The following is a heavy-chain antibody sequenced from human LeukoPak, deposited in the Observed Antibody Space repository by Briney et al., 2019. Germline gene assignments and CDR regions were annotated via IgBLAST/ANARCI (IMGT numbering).Heavy chain of an antibody. Sequence: ASLKVSCKASGYIFTDYGISWVRQAPGQGLEWMGWVSGNNLHTNYAQRPQDRVTLTTDTSTSTAYMEPRSLRSDDAAVYYCARDHCSGGSCYSMAKFDYWGQGTLVTVSS. D-gene: IGHD2-15*01. J-gene: IGHJ4*02. CDR2: VSGNNLHT. V-gene: IGHV1-18*01. CDR1: GYIFTDYG. CDR3: ARDHCSGGSCYSMAKFDY.